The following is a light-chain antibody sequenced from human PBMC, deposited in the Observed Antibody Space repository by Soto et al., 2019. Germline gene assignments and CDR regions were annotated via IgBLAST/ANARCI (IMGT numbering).Light chain of an antibody. CDR3: QQYKSYWT. J-gene: IGKJ1*01. Sequence: DIQMTHAPSSLSASVGDRVTITFRASQSISYWSDWFQQKPGKAPKVLIYDASSLESGVPSRFSGSGSGTEFTLTISSLQPDDFATYYCQQYKSYWTFGQGTKVDIK. V-gene: IGKV1-5*01. CDR1: QSISYW. CDR2: DAS.